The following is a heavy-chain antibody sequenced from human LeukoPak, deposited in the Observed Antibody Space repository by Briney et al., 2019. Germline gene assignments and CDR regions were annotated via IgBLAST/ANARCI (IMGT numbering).Heavy chain of an antibody. V-gene: IGHV4-4*07. CDR2: IYTSGST. D-gene: IGHD6-19*01. J-gene: IGHJ5*02. CDR3: ARDVLAVAGTNWFDP. CDR1: GGSIINYY. Sequence: SETLSLTCTASGGSIINYYWSWIRQPPGKGLEWIGRIYTSGSTNYNPSLKSRVTMSVDTSKNQFSLKLSSVTAADTAVYYCARDVLAVAGTNWFDPWGQGTLVTVSS.